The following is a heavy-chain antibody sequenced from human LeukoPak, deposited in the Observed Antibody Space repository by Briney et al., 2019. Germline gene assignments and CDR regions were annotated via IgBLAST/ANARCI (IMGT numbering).Heavy chain of an antibody. CDR3: ARIGYFDSSGYFAFDY. CDR1: GFTFSSYA. D-gene: IGHD3-22*01. J-gene: IGHJ4*02. CDR2: IYYSGST. V-gene: IGHV4-59*12. Sequence: GSLRLSCAASGFTFSSYAMSWVRQAPGKGLEWIGYIYYSGSTNYNPSLKSRVTISVDTSKNQFSLKLSSVTAADTAVYYCARIGYFDSSGYFAFDYWGQGTLVTVSS.